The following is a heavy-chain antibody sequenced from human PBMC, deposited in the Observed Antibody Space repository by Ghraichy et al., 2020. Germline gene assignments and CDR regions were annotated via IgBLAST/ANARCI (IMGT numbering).Heavy chain of an antibody. D-gene: IGHD3-3*01. CDR3: ARAIAETVWCCYSNS. Sequence: SETLSLTCSVSGASISSSDYSWTWIRQPPGKGLEWIGYIYHSGSTYYNPSLKSRVTISVDKSKNQFSLRLNSVTAADTAVYYCARAIAETVWCCYSNSRGRGTLVNVYS. CDR1: GASISSSDYS. CDR2: IYHSGST. V-gene: IGHV4-30-2*01. J-gene: IGHJ1*01.